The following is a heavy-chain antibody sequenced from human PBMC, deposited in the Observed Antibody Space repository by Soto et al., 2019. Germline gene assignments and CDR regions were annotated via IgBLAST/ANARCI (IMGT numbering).Heavy chain of an antibody. CDR1: IGSISSYY. CDR2: IYYSGST. CDR3: ARRWGPTFDY. J-gene: IGHJ4*02. V-gene: IGHV4-59*01. Sequence: SEKLSLTCTVYIGSISSYYWSWIRQPPGKGPEWIGYIYYSGSTNYNPSLKSRVTISVDTSKNQFSLKLSSVTAADTAVYYCARRWGPTFDYWGQGTLVTVS. D-gene: IGHD1-26*01.